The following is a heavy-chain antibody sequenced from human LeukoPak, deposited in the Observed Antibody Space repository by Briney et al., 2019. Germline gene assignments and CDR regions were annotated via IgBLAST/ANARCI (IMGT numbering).Heavy chain of an antibody. CDR2: IDWDDDK. J-gene: IGHJ3*02. V-gene: IGHV2-70*11. Sequence: SGPTLVKPTQTLTLTCTFPGFSLSTSGMCVSWIRQPPVKALEWLSRIDWDDDKYYSTSLKTRLTISKDTSKNQVVLTMTNMDPVDTATYYCARHTAMAPDAFDIWGQGTMVTVSS. CDR1: GFSLSTSGMC. CDR3: ARHTAMAPDAFDI. D-gene: IGHD5-18*01.